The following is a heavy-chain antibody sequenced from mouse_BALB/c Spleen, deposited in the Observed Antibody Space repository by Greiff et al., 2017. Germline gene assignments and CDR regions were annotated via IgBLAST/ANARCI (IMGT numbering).Heavy chain of an antibody. V-gene: IGHV5-6-5*01. CDR3: ARGGSYGYDNFDV. CDR1: GFTFSSYA. Sequence: EVKLVESGGGLVKPGGSLKLSCAASGFTFSSYAMSWVRQTPEKRLEWVASISSGGSTYYPDSVKGRFTISRDNARNILYLQMSSLRSEDTAMYYCARGGSYGYDNFDVWGAGTTVTVSS. J-gene: IGHJ1*01. CDR2: ISSGGST. D-gene: IGHD2-2*01.